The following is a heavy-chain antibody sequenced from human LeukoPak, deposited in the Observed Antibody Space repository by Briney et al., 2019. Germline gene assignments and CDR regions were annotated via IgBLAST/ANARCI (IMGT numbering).Heavy chain of an antibody. CDR2: ISAYNGNT. V-gene: IGHV1-18*01. CDR1: GYTFTSYG. J-gene: IGHJ4*02. CDR3: ARDLPSTQYYYDSSGPWTDY. Sequence: GASVKVSCKASGYTFTSYGISWVRQAPGQGLEWMGWISAYNGNTNYAQKLQGRVTMNTDTSTSTAYMELRSLRSDDTAVYYCARDLPSTQYYYDSSGPWTDYWGQGTLVTVSS. D-gene: IGHD3-22*01.